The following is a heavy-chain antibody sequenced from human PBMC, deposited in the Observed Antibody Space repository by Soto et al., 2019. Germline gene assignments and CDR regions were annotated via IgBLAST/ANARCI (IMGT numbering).Heavy chain of an antibody. CDR1: GFTFGASA. CDR3: AKNPGYYYDSTGYHFDY. CDR2: IGSRGETYAT. J-gene: IGHJ4*02. V-gene: IGHV3-73*01. D-gene: IGHD3-22*01. Sequence: GGSLRLSCSASGFTFGASALQWARQASGKGLDWLGRIGSRGETYATTYAASVKGRFTISRDDSKKTAYLQMNSLESEDTAVYYCAKNPGYYYDSTGYHFDYWGQGTLVTVSS.